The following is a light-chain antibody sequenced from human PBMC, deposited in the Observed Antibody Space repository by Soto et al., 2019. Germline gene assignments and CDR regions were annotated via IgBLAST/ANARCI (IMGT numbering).Light chain of an antibody. J-gene: IGKJ1*01. CDR1: QDISSY. CDR2: DAS. CDR3: QQYGSYSPT. Sequence: AIQLTQSPSSLSSSVGDRVPLTCRASQDISSYLGWYQQKPGKAPKLLTYDASSLESGVPSRFSGSVSGTEFTLTISSLQPDDFATYYCQQYGSYSPTFGQGTKVDIK. V-gene: IGKV1-13*02.